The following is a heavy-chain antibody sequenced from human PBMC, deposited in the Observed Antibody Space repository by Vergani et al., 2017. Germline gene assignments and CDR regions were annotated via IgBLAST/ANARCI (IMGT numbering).Heavy chain of an antibody. CDR2: IYHSGNI. Sequence: QVQLQESGPGLVKPSETLSLTCAVSGYSISSGYYWGWIRQPPGKGLEWIGRIYHSGNIYYNPSLKSRVTISVDTSKNQFSLKLRSVTAADTAVYYCARHDIGDREYNDSGGYPYYWGQGTLVTVSS. V-gene: IGHV4-38-2*01. CDR3: ARHDIGDREYNDSGGYPYY. J-gene: IGHJ4*02. CDR1: GYSISSGYY. D-gene: IGHD3-22*01.